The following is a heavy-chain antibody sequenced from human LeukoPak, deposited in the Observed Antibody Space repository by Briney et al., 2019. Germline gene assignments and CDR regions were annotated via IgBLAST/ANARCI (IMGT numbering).Heavy chain of an antibody. V-gene: IGHV4-4*07. CDR1: GGSISSYY. J-gene: IGHJ4*02. Sequence: SETLSLTCTVSGGSISSYYWSWIRQPAGKGLEWIGRIYTSGSTNYNPSLKSRVTMSVDTSKNQFSLKLTSVTAADTAVYYCARLRSVAGGTFYFDYWGQGILVTVSS. CDR3: ARLRSVAGGTFYFDY. D-gene: IGHD6-13*01. CDR2: IYTSGST.